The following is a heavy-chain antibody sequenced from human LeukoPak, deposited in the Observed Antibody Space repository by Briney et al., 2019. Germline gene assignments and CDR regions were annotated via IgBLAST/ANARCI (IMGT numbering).Heavy chain of an antibody. CDR1: GFTFSSYT. J-gene: IGHJ4*02. CDR2: INNDGTAT. V-gene: IGHV3-74*01. Sequence: PGGSLRLSCAASGFTFSSYTMHWVRQVPGKGPVWVSGINNDGTATYYADSVKGRFTISRDNAKNTVYLQMNGLRAEDTSVYFCATVSEYWGQGTLVTVSS. CDR3: ATVSEY.